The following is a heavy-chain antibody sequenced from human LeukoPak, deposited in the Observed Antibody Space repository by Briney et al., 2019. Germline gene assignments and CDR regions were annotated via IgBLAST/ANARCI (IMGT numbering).Heavy chain of an antibody. V-gene: IGHV1-18*01. CDR3: ARASEITIFGVVLTNWFDP. CDR2: ISAYNGNT. Sequence: ASVKVSCKASGGTFSSYAISWVRQARGQGLEWMGWISAYNGNTNYAQRLQGRVTMTTDTSTSTAYMELRSLRSDDTAVYYCARASEITIFGVVLTNWFDPWGQGTLVTVSS. CDR1: GGTFSSYA. J-gene: IGHJ5*02. D-gene: IGHD3-3*01.